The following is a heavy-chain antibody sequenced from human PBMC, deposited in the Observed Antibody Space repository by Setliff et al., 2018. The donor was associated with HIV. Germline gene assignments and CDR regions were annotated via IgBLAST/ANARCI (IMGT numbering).Heavy chain of an antibody. J-gene: IGHJ4*02. D-gene: IGHD2-21*01. V-gene: IGHV3-23*01. Sequence: GGSLRLSCAASGFTFSSYAMSWVRQAPGKGLEWVSGISNSGGYTYYADSVKGRFTISRDNSKNTLYLQMNSLRADDTAVYYCAKGGLDSVFQSFDYWGQGTLVTVSS. CDR3: AKGGLDSVFQSFDY. CDR1: GFTFSSYA. CDR2: ISNSGGYT.